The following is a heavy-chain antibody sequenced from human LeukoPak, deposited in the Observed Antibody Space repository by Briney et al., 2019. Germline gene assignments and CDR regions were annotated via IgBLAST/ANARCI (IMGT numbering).Heavy chain of an antibody. CDR1: GYTFTGYY. D-gene: IGHD6-6*01. CDR3: ARVRDSSSFRSPFDY. CDR2: INPNSGGT. Sequence: ASVKVSCKASGYTFTGYYMHWVRQAPGKGLEWRGGINPNSGGTNYAQKFQGRVTMTRDTSISTAYMELSRLRSDDTAVYYCARVRDSSSFRSPFDYWGQGTLVTVSS. J-gene: IGHJ4*02. V-gene: IGHV1-2*02.